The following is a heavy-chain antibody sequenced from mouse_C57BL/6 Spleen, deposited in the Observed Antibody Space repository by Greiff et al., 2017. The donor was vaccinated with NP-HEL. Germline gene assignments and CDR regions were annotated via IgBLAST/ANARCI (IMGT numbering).Heavy chain of an antibody. Sequence: VQLQQPGAELVKPGASVKVSCKASGYTFTSYWMHWVKQRPGQGLEWIGRIHPSDSDTNYNQKFKGKATLTVDKSSSTAYMQLSSLTSEDSAVYYCAIDGYDGSPWFAYWGQGTLVTVSA. D-gene: IGHD2-2*01. CDR1: GYTFTSYW. J-gene: IGHJ3*01. V-gene: IGHV1-74*01. CDR2: IHPSDSDT. CDR3: AIDGYDGSPWFAY.